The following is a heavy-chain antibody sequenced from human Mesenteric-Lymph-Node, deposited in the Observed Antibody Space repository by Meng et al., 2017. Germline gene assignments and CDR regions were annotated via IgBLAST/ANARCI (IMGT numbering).Heavy chain of an antibody. V-gene: IGHV2-70*01. CDR2: IDWDDDK. CDR3: ARIRKKTGDVDYYYYYGMDV. J-gene: IGHJ6*02. D-gene: IGHD7-27*01. CDR1: GFSLSTSGMC. Sequence: SGPTLVKPTQTLTLTCTFSGFSLSTSGMCVSWIRQPPGKALEWLALIDWDDDKYYSTTLKTRLTISKDTSKNQLVLTMTNMDPVDTATYYCARIRKKTGDVDYYYYYGMDVWGQGTTVTVSS.